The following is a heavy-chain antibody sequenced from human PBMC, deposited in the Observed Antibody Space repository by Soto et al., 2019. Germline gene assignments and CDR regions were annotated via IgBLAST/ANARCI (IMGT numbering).Heavy chain of an antibody. D-gene: IGHD5-12*01. CDR2: MNPNSGNT. V-gene: IGHV1-8*01. Sequence: ASVKVSCKASGYTFTSYDINWVRQATGQGLEWMGWMNPNSGNTGYAQKFQGRVTMTRNTSISTAYMELSSLRSEDTAVYYCARYVDIVATINYYYYYMDVWGKGTTVTVSS. J-gene: IGHJ6*03. CDR1: GYTFTSYD. CDR3: ARYVDIVATINYYYYYMDV.